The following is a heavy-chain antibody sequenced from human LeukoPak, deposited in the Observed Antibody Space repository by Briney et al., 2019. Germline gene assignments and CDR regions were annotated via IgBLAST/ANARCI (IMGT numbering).Heavy chain of an antibody. V-gene: IGHV3-21*01. D-gene: IGHD3-10*01. CDR2: ISTSSSYI. CDR1: GSTFSRYS. Sequence: GGSLRLSCVASGSTFSRYSMNWVRLAPGKGLEWVSSISTSSSYIYYADSVKGRFTISRDNAKNSLFLQMNSLRADDTAVYYCARFGASGVDYWGQGTLVTVSS. J-gene: IGHJ4*02. CDR3: ARFGASGVDY.